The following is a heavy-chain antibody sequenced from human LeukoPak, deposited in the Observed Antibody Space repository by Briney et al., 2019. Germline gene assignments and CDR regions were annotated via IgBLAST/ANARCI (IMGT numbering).Heavy chain of an antibody. CDR3: ARVGAYYGSGSYYNAWYFDL. CDR2: IYYSGST. D-gene: IGHD3-10*01. J-gene: IGHJ2*01. Sequence: PSETLSLTCTVSGGSISSSSYYWGWIRQPPGKGLEWIGSIYYSGSTYYNPSLKSRVTISVDTSKNQFSLKLSSVTAADTAVYYCARVGAYYGSGSYYNAWYFDLWGRGTLVTVSS. CDR1: GGSISSSSYY. V-gene: IGHV4-39*01.